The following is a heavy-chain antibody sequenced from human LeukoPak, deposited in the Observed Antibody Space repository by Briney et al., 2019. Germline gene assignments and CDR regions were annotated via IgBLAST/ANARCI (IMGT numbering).Heavy chain of an antibody. CDR3: ARFYRTGYYYYGMDV. Sequence: PGGSLRLSCAASGFTFSSYAMHWVRQAPGKGLEWVAVISYDGSNKYYADSVKGRFTISRDNSKNTLYLQMNSLRAEDTAVYYCARFYRTGYYYYGMDVWGQGTTVTVSS. CDR1: GFTFSSYA. V-gene: IGHV3-30-3*01. CDR2: ISYDGSNK. J-gene: IGHJ6*02. D-gene: IGHD3-10*01.